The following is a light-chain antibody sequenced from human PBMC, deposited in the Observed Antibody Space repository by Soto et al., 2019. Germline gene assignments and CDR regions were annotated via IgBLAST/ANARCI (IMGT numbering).Light chain of an antibody. Sequence: ATQMTQSPSSLSASVGDRITISCRSSRDIGSDLSWYQQKPGKAPTLLIYAASNLQSGVPSRFSGTESGTEFTLTISSLRPDDFATYYCQQYDNPPITFGQGTRLEIK. J-gene: IGKJ5*01. CDR3: QQYDNPPIT. V-gene: IGKV1-6*01. CDR2: AAS. CDR1: RDIGSD.